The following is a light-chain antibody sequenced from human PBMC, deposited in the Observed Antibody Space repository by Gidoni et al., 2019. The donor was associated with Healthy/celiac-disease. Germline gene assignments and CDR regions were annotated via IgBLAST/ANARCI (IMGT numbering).Light chain of an antibody. J-gene: IGLJ3*02. V-gene: IGLV2-14*01. CDR1: SSDVGGYNY. CDR3: SSYTSSSTLV. Sequence: QSALTQPASVSGSPGQSITISCTGTSSDVGGYNYVSWYQQHPGKAPKLMIYEVSNRPSGVPDRFSGSKSGNTASLTISGLQTEDEADYDCSSYTSSSTLVFGGGTKLTVL. CDR2: EVS.